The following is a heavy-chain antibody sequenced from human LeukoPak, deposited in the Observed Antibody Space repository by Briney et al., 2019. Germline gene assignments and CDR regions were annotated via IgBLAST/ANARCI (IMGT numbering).Heavy chain of an antibody. CDR1: VYTLTGYY. J-gene: IGHJ4*02. D-gene: IGHD1-26*01. V-gene: IGHV1-2*02. CDR2: INPNSGGT. Sequence: GSVKVSCKASVYTLTGYYMHGGRQTPGQRVERMGWINPNSGGTNYAQKFQGRVTMPRDTSISTAYMELSRLRSDDTAVYYCVRVGATDFDYWGQGTLVTVSS. CDR3: VRVGATDFDY.